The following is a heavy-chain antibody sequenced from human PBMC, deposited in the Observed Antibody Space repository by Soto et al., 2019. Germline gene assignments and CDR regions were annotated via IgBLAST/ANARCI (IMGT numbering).Heavy chain of an antibody. V-gene: IGHV4-39*01. CDR3: ARPYWGSGWFDP. CDR1: GGSISSSSYY. J-gene: IGHJ5*02. D-gene: IGHD7-27*01. CDR2: IYYSGST. Sequence: PSETLSLTCTVSGGSISSSSYYWGWIRQPPGKGLEWIGSIYYSGSTYYNPSLKSRVTISVDTSKNQFSLKLSSVTAADTAVYYCARPYWGSGWFDPWGQGTLVTVSS.